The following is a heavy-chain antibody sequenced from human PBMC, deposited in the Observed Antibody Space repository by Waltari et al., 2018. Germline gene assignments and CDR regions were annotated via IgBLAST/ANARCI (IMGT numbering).Heavy chain of an antibody. D-gene: IGHD1-26*01. V-gene: IGHV3-73*02. Sequence: EVQLVESGGGLVQPGGSLKLSCAASGFTFSGSAMHWVRQASGKGLEWVGRIRSKANSYATAYAASVKGRFTISRDDSKNTAYLQMNSLKTEDTAVYYCARHVRTAWELYIDYWGQGTLVTVSS. CDR2: IRSKANSYAT. J-gene: IGHJ4*02. CDR1: GFTFSGSA. CDR3: ARHVRTAWELYIDY.